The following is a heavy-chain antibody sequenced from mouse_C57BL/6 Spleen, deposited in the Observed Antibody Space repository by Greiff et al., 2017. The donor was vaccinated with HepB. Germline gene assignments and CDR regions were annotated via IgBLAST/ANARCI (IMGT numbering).Heavy chain of an antibody. CDR3: ARDLGLGAFESWFAY. Sequence: EVKLEESGPGLVKPSQSLSLTCSVTGYSITSGYYWNWIRQFPGNKLEWMGYISYDGSNNYNPSLKNRISITRDTSKNQFFLKLNSMTTEDTATYYCARDLGLGAFESWFAYWGQGTLVTVSA. CDR2: ISYDGSN. CDR1: GYSITSGYY. J-gene: IGHJ3*01. V-gene: IGHV3-6*01. D-gene: IGHD2-4*01.